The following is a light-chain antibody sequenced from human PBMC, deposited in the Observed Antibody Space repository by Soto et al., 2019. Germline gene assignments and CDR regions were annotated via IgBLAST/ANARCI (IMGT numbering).Light chain of an antibody. J-gene: IGKJ5*01. CDR2: GAS. V-gene: IGKV3-20*01. CDR1: QSVTNSF. Sequence: EIMVAHSPGTLSLSTGERATLSCRASQSVTNSFLAWYQQKPGQAPRLLIYGASRRATGIPDRFTGSGSGTDFTLTISRLEPEDFAVYYCQQYGSSPRTFGQGTLLEI. CDR3: QQYGSSPRT.